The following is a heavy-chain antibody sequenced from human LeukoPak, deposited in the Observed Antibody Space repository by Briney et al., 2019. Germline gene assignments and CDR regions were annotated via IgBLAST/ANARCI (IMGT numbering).Heavy chain of an antibody. CDR1: GFTFSIYG. CDR3: AKDKSWTTVTTDAFDI. V-gene: IGHV3-23*01. D-gene: IGHD4-17*01. Sequence: GGSLRLSCAASGFTFSIYGMSWVRQAPGRGLEWVSAMSGSGGSTYYADSVKGRFTISRDNSKNTLYLQMNSLRAEDTAVYYCAKDKSWTTVTTDAFDIWGQGTMVTVSS. CDR2: MSGSGGST. J-gene: IGHJ3*02.